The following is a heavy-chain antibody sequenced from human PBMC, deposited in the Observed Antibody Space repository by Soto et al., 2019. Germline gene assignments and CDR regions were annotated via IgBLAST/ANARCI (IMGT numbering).Heavy chain of an antibody. CDR3: ASRSYDFWSGLHP. CDR1: GYRITAYG. J-gene: IGHJ5*02. D-gene: IGHD3-3*01. Sequence: ASVKVACKASGYRITAYGIHWVRQAPGQRLEWMGWINTGNGHTKYSQKFQGRVTITRDTSARTAYMELNSLRSEDKAVYYCASRSYDFWSGLHPWGPRTLVTVSS. V-gene: IGHV1-3*04. CDR2: INTGNGHT.